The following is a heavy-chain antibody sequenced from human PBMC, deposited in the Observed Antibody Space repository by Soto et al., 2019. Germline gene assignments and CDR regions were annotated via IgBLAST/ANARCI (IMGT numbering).Heavy chain of an antibody. J-gene: IGHJ4*02. Sequence: GGSLRLSCAASGFTFSSYSMNWVRQAPGKGLEWVSSISSSSSYIYYADSVKGRFTISRDNAKNSLYLQMNSLRAEDTAVYYCARDGVLRFLEWLGYFDYWGQGTLVTVSS. CDR2: ISSSSSYI. D-gene: IGHD3-3*01. CDR1: GFTFSSYS. V-gene: IGHV3-21*01. CDR3: ARDGVLRFLEWLGYFDY.